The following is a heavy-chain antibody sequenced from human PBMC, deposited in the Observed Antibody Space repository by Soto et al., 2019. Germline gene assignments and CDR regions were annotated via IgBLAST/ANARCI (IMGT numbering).Heavy chain of an antibody. CDR1: GGSISSGNYY. J-gene: IGHJ4*01. CDR3: ATARGGYCTNGICYTDFD. CDR2: IAYSGNT. D-gene: IGHD2-8*01. Sequence: SETLSLTCTVSGGSISSGNYYWSWIRQHPGKGLEWIGYIAYSGNTYYNPSLKSRVSMSVDTSKNQFSLKLSSVTAADTAVYYCATARGGYCTNGICYTDFD. V-gene: IGHV4-31*03.